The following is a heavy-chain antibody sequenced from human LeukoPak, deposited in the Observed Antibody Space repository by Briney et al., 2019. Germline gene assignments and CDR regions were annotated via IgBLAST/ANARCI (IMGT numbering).Heavy chain of an antibody. Sequence: GGSLSLFCAPSGFTFCRYRMNWVRHAPGEGLEWVSSISSSSSYIYYADSVKGRFTISRDNAKNSLYLQMNSLSAEDTAVYYCAREEDSSSWIRAFDYWGQGTLVTVSS. CDR1: GFTFCRYR. CDR3: AREEDSSSWIRAFDY. J-gene: IGHJ4*02. D-gene: IGHD6-13*01. V-gene: IGHV3-21*01. CDR2: ISSSSSYI.